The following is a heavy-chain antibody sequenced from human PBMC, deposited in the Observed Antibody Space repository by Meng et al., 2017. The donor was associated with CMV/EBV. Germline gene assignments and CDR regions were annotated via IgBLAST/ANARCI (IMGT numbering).Heavy chain of an antibody. J-gene: IGHJ6*02. D-gene: IGHD3-10*01. CDR2: INHSGST. Sequence: SETLSLTCAVYGGSFSGYYWSWIRQPPGKGLEWIGEINHSGSTNYNPSLKSRVTISVDTSKKQFSLKLSSVTAADTAVYYCARGLREFYYYYGMDVWGQGTTVTVSS. CDR1: GGSFSGYY. V-gene: IGHV4-34*01. CDR3: ARGLREFYYYYGMDV.